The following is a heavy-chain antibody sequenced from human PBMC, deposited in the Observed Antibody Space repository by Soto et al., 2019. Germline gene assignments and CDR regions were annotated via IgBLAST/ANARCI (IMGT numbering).Heavy chain of an antibody. D-gene: IGHD1-26*01. Sequence: SETLSLTCGVYGGSFSGYYWSWIRQPPGKGLEWIGEINRSGSTNYNPSLKSRVTISVDTSKNQFSLKLSSVTAADTAVYYCARGKSGSYGTDAFDIWGQGTMVTVSS. CDR1: GGSFSGYY. V-gene: IGHV4-34*01. CDR3: ARGKSGSYGTDAFDI. CDR2: INRSGST. J-gene: IGHJ3*02.